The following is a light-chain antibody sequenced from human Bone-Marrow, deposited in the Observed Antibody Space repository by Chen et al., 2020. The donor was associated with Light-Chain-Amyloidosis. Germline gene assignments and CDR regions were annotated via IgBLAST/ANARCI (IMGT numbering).Light chain of an antibody. CDR3: QVWDRSSDRPV. V-gene: IGLV3-21*02. CDR1: NIGSTS. Sequence: SYVLTQPSSVSVAPGQTATIACGGNNIGSTSVHWYQLTPGQAPLLVVYDDSDRPSGIPERLSGSNSGNTATLTISRVEAGDEADYYCQVWDRSSDRPVFGGGTKLTAL. CDR2: DDS. J-gene: IGLJ3*02.